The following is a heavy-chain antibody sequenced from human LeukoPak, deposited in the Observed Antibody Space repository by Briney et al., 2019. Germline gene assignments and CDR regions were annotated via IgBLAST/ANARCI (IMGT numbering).Heavy chain of an antibody. V-gene: IGHV3-48*03. D-gene: IGHD2-15*01. CDR1: GFTFSSYE. Sequence: GGSLRLSCAASGFTFSSYEMNWVRQAPEKGLEWVSYISSSGSTIYYADSVKGRFTISRDNAKNSLYLQMNSLRAEDTAVYYCARDPGYCSGGSCYSMGNYWGQGTLVTVSS. J-gene: IGHJ4*02. CDR2: ISSSGSTI. CDR3: ARDPGYCSGGSCYSMGNY.